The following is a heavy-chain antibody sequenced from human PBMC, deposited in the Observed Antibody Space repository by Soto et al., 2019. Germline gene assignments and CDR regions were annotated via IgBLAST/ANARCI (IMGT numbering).Heavy chain of an antibody. Sequence: GGSLRLSCAASGFTFSSYGMHWVRQAPGKGLEWVAVISYDGSNKYYADSVKGRFTISRDNSKNTLYLQMNSLRAEDTAVYYCAKDKSSSWFYFDYWGQGTLVTVSS. CDR1: GFTFSSYG. CDR3: AKDKSSSWFYFDY. D-gene: IGHD6-13*01. V-gene: IGHV3-30*18. J-gene: IGHJ4*02. CDR2: ISYDGSNK.